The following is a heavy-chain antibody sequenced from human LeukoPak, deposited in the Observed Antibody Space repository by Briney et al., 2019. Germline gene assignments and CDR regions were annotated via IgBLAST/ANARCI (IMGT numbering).Heavy chain of an antibody. V-gene: IGHV3-30-3*01. D-gene: IGHD3-10*01. CDR3: ARARSMVRGVTIMGDFDY. Sequence: GGSLRLSCAASGFTFSSYAMHWVRQAPGKGLEWVAVISYDGSNKYYADSVKGRFTISRDNSKNTLYLQMNSLRAEDTAVYYCARARSMVRGVTIMGDFDYWGQGTLVTVSS. J-gene: IGHJ4*02. CDR1: GFTFSSYA. CDR2: ISYDGSNK.